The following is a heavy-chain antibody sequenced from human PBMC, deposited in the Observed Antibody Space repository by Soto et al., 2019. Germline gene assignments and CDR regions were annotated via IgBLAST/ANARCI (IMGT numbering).Heavy chain of an antibody. CDR3: ATSFITTVGTTA. CDR1: GFTFSSYA. Sequence: PGGSLRLSCAASGFTFSSYAMKWVRQAPGKGLEWVSLIGESGTPTYYADSVKGRFTISRDNSGNTLFLEMYSLRAEDTAVYYCATSFITTVGTTAWGQGXQVTVSS. V-gene: IGHV3-23*01. CDR2: IGESGTPT. J-gene: IGHJ4*02. D-gene: IGHD1-1*01.